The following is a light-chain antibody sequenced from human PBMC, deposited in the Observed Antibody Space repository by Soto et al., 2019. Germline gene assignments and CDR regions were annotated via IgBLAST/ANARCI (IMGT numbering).Light chain of an antibody. J-gene: IGKJ1*01. Sequence: DIKMTQSPSTLSASVGDRVTITCRASQSITDWLAWYQQKPGKAPKFLIYKASNLEGGVPSRFSGRGSGTEFTLTVSSVLPDDFATDYCQYWDDYSWTFGQGTKVEIK. CDR3: QYWDDYSWT. CDR1: QSITDW. V-gene: IGKV1-5*03. CDR2: KAS.